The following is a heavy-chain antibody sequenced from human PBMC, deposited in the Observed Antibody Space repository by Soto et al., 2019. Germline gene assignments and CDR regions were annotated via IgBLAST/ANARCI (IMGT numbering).Heavy chain of an antibody. CDR3: APLVAALSKNWFDP. Sequence: SVKVSCKASGVTFSSYAISWVRQAPGQGLEWMGGIIPIFGTANYAQKFQGRVTITADKSTSTAYMELSSLRSEDTAVYYCAPLVAALSKNWFDPWGQGTLVTVSS. CDR2: IIPIFGTA. V-gene: IGHV1-69*06. CDR1: GVTFSSYA. D-gene: IGHD6-6*01. J-gene: IGHJ5*02.